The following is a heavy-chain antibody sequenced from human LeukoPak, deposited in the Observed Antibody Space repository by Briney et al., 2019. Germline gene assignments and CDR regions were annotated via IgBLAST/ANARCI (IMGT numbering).Heavy chain of an antibody. J-gene: IGHJ6*02. D-gene: IGHD3-3*01. CDR2: INPNSGGT. CDR1: GYTFTAHY. Sequence: ASVKVSCKASGYTFTAHYMHWVRQAPGQGLEWMGRINPNSGGTNFAQKFQGRVTMTSDTSINTAYMELNSLRSDDTAVYYCARGLTIFGVVIDYYYYGMDVWGQGTTVTVSS. V-gene: IGHV1-2*06. CDR3: ARGLTIFGVVIDYYYYGMDV.